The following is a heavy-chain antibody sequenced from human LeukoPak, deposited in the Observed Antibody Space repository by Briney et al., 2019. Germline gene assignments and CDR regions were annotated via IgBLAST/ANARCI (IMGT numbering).Heavy chain of an antibody. CDR2: IWYDGSNK. Sequence: GRSLRLSCAASGFTFSSYGMHWVRQAPGKGLEWVAVIWYDGSNKYYADSVKGRFTISRDNSKNTLYLQMNSLRAEDTAVYYCARDLSVRVTTAVDYWGRGTLVTVSS. V-gene: IGHV3-33*01. D-gene: IGHD4-17*01. CDR3: ARDLSVRVTTAVDY. J-gene: IGHJ4*02. CDR1: GFTFSSYG.